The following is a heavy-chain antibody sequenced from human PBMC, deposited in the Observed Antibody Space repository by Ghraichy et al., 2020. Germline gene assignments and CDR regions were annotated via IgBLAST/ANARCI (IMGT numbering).Heavy chain of an antibody. J-gene: IGHJ5*02. V-gene: IGHV6-1*01. CDR1: GDSVSSNSAV. CDR2: TYYRSKWYN. D-gene: IGHD3-16*01. Sequence: SQTLSLTCAISGDSVSSNSAVWNWIRQSPSRGLEWLGRTYYRSKWYNDYAVSVKSRITINPDTSKNHFSLQLNSVTPEDTAVYYCARGGLNWFDPWGQGTLVTVSS. CDR3: ARGGLNWFDP.